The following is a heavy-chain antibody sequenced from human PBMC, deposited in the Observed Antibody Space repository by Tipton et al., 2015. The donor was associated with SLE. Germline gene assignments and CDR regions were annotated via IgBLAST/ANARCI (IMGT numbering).Heavy chain of an antibody. CDR2: VDTSGSV. CDR1: GGSISTYY. V-gene: IGHV4-4*07. J-gene: IGHJ4*02. CDR3: ARESDYSNSFDS. D-gene: IGHD4-11*01. Sequence: TLSLTCTVSGGSISTYYWNWIRQPAGKGLELIGRVDTSGSVKFNPTLKSRVAMSVDTSKNQFSLELSSVTAADAAMYYCARESDYSNSFDSWGQGTLVNVSS.